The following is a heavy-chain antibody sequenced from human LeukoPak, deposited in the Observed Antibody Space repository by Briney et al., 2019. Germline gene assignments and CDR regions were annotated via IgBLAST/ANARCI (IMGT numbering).Heavy chain of an antibody. CDR3: ARGLVLYNWFDP. V-gene: IGHV1-69*05. CDR1: GGTFSSYA. J-gene: IGHJ5*02. D-gene: IGHD6-6*01. CDR2: IIPIFGTA. Sequence: ASVKVSCKASGGTFSSYAISWVRQAPGQGLEWMGGIIPIFGTANYAQKFQGRVTITRNTSISTAYMELSSLRSEDTAVYYCARGLVLYNWFDPWGQGTLVTVSS.